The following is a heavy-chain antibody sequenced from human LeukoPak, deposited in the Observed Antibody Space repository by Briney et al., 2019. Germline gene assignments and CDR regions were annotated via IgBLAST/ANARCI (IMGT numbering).Heavy chain of an antibody. J-gene: IGHJ4*02. CDR3: ARILGYCSGGSCSDY. V-gene: IGHV1-2*02. CDR1: GHSFTEYY. CDR2: INPNSGGT. Sequence: ASVKVSCKASGHSFTEYYMHWVRQLPGQGLEWMGWINPNSGGTNYAQKFQGRVTMTSDTSISTAYMELSRLRSDDTAVYYCARILGYCSGGSCSDYWGQGTLVTVSS. D-gene: IGHD2-15*01.